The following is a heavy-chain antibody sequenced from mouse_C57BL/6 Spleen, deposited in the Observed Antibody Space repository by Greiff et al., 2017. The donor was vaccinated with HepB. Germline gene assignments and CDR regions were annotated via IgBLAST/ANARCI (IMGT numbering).Heavy chain of an antibody. V-gene: IGHV14-4*01. Sequence: VQLQQSGAELVRPGASVKLSCTASGFNIKDDYMHWVKQRPEQGLEWIGWMYPENGDTEYASKFQGKATITADTSSNTAYLQLSSLTSEDTAVYYCTIYDGYHWYFDVWGTGTTVTVSS. D-gene: IGHD2-3*01. CDR3: TIYDGYHWYFDV. J-gene: IGHJ1*03. CDR1: GFNIKDDY. CDR2: MYPENGDT.